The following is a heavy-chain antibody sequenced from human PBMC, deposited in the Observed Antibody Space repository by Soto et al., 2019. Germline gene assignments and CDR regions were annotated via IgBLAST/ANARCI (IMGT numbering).Heavy chain of an antibody. D-gene: IGHD2-15*01. Sequence: SETLSLTXIASGDSMTNDYWSWIRRTPGKGLEWIGYIYYSGKTDYNPSLQSRVSISIDTSRKQFSLNLSSVTAAGPAMYCCARSYLGGNFDSWGQGTLVTVSS. CDR1: GDSMTNDY. J-gene: IGHJ4*02. V-gene: IGHV4-59*01. CDR2: IYYSGKT. CDR3: ARSYLGGNFDS.